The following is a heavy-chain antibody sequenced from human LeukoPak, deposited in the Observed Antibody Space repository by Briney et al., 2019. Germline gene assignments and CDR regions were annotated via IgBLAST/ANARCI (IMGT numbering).Heavy chain of an antibody. CDR1: GFTFSRNA. CDR2: ISGSGGST. D-gene: IGHD1-26*01. J-gene: IGHJ6*03. Sequence: GGSLRLSCAASGFTFSRNAMSWVRQAPGKGPGWVSSISGSGGSTYYADSVKGRFTISRDNSKNTLYLQMNSLRAEDTAVYYCAKRSGSYGYYYYMDVWGKGTTVTVTS. CDR3: AKRSGSYGYYYYMDV. V-gene: IGHV3-23*01.